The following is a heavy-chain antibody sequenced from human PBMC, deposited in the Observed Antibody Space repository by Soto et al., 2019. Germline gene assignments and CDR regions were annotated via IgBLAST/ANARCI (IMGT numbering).Heavy chain of an antibody. Sequence: EVQLLESGGGLVQPGGSLRLSCAASGFTFSSYAMSWVRQAPGKGQEWVSSISGSGGSTYYADSVKGRFTISRDNSKNTLYLQMNSLRAEDTAVYYCAKAAQDRPEYYYYMDVWGKGTTVTVSS. V-gene: IGHV3-23*01. D-gene: IGHD6-6*01. J-gene: IGHJ6*03. CDR2: ISGSGGST. CDR3: AKAAQDRPEYYYYMDV. CDR1: GFTFSSYA.